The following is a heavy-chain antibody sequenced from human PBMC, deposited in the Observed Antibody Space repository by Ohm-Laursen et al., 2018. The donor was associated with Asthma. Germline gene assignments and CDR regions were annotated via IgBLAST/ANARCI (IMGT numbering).Heavy chain of an antibody. Sequence: SLRLSCAASGVAFTDSCMRWVRQLPGRSLEWVAKINPLGYEKYYTDSVRGRFTVSRDNAKNSLYLEMNSLKAEDTAVYFCVTDAWWSYVYWGLGTLVTVSS. CDR1: GVAFTDSC. D-gene: IGHD1-26*01. J-gene: IGHJ4*02. V-gene: IGHV3-7*01. CDR3: VTDAWWSYVY. CDR2: INPLGYEK.